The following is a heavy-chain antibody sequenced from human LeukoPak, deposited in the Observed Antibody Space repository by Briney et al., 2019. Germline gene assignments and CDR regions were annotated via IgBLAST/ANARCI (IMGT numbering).Heavy chain of an antibody. CDR1: GYTFTSYG. J-gene: IGHJ6*02. D-gene: IGHD3-22*01. CDR3: ARDAITGYYYDSSGSIYYYYGMDV. Sequence: ASVKVSCKASGYTFTSYGISWVRQAPGQGLEWMGWISAYNDNTNYAQKLQGRATMTTDTSTSTAYMELRSLRSDDTAVYYCARDAITGYYYDSSGSIYYYYGMDVWGQGTTVTVSS. CDR2: ISAYNDNT. V-gene: IGHV1-18*01.